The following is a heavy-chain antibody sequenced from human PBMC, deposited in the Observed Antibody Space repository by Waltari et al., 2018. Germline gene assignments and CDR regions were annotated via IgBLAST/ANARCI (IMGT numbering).Heavy chain of an antibody. V-gene: IGHV3-21*01. CDR2: ISSSSSYI. D-gene: IGHD3-22*01. CDR3: ARESYDYYYDSSGYYLDY. Sequence: EVQLVESGGGLVKPGGSLRLSCAASGFTFSSYSMNWVRQAPGKGLEWVSSISSSSSYIYYADSGKGRFTISRDNAKNSLYLQMNSLRAEDTAVYYCARESYDYYYDSSGYYLDYWGQGTLVTVSS. CDR1: GFTFSSYS. J-gene: IGHJ4*02.